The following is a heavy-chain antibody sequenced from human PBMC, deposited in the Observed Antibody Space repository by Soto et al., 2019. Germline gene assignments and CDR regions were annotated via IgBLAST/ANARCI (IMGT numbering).Heavy chain of an antibody. CDR3: ARVWGGAFDI. Sequence: QVQLQESGPGLVKRSETLCLTCTVSGGSISSYYGSWIRQPPGKGLEWIGYIYYSGSTNYNPSLKSRVTISVDTSKNQFSLKLSSVTAADTAVYYCARVWGGAFDIWGQGTMVTVSS. CDR2: IYYSGST. D-gene: IGHD3-10*01. V-gene: IGHV4-59*01. J-gene: IGHJ3*02. CDR1: GGSISSYY.